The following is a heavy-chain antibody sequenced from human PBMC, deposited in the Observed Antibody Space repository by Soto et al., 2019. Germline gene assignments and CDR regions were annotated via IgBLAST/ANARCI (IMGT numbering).Heavy chain of an antibody. V-gene: IGHV1-18*01. CDR2: ISAYNGNT. CDR1: GYTFTSYG. J-gene: IGHJ6*02. D-gene: IGHD2-15*01. Sequence: QVQLVQSGAEVKKPGASVKVSCKASGYTFTSYGISWVRQAPGQGLEWMGWISAYNGNTNYAQKLQGRVTMTTDTSTSTAYMEPRSLRSDDTAVYYCARDRSWGTNPPGDYYYGMDVWGQGTTVTVAS. CDR3: ARDRSWGTNPPGDYYYGMDV.